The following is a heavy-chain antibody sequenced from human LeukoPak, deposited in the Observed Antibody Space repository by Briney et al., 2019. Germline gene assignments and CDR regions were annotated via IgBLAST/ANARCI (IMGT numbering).Heavy chain of an antibody. V-gene: IGHV3-7*01. D-gene: IGHD3-22*01. CDR3: ARENYYDSSGYYP. CDR2: IKPDGSEK. CDR1: GFTFSSYW. J-gene: IGHJ5*02. Sequence: GGSLRLSCAASGFTFSSYWMTWVRQAPGKGLEWVANIKPDGSEKYYVDSVKGRFTISRDNAKNTLYLQMNSLRAEDTAVYYCARENYYDSSGYYPWGQGTLVTVSS.